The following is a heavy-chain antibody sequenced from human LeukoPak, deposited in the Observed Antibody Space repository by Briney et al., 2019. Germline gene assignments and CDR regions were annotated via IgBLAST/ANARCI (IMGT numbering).Heavy chain of an antibody. J-gene: IGHJ4*02. CDR3: ARDAYCSSTSCYIGEDYFDY. V-gene: IGHV3-11*01. CDR1: GFTFSDYY. CDR2: ISSSGSTI. Sequence: PGGSLRLSCAASGFTFSDYYMSWIRQAPGKGLEWVSYISSSGSTIYYADSVKGRFTISRDNAKNSLYLQMNSLRAEDTAVYYCARDAYCSSTSCYIGEDYFDYWGQGTLVTVSS. D-gene: IGHD2-2*02.